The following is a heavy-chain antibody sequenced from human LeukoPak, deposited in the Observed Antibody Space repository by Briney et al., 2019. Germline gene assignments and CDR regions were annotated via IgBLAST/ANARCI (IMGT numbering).Heavy chain of an antibody. Sequence: ASVKVSCKASGYTFTSYYMHWVRQAPGQGLEWMGIINPSGGSTSYAQRFQGRVTMTRDMSTSTVYMELSSLRFEDTAFYYCASGGHIRVYDSNPYYGHYWGQGTLVTVSS. CDR3: ASGGHIRVYDSNPYYGHY. D-gene: IGHD3-22*01. V-gene: IGHV1-46*01. CDR1: GYTFTSYY. J-gene: IGHJ4*02. CDR2: INPSGGST.